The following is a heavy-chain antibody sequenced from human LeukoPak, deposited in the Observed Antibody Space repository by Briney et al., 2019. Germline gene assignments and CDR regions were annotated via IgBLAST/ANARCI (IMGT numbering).Heavy chain of an antibody. D-gene: IGHD1-26*01. CDR3: ARHSDRLRFAIDV. V-gene: IGHV4-34*01. Sequence: PSETLSLTCAVYGGSFSGYYWSWIRQPPGKGLEWIGEINHSGSTNYNPSLKSRVTISVDTSKNQFSLKLSSVTAADTAVYYCARHSDRLRFAIDVWGQGTTVTVSS. CDR1: GGSFSGYY. J-gene: IGHJ6*02. CDR2: INHSGST.